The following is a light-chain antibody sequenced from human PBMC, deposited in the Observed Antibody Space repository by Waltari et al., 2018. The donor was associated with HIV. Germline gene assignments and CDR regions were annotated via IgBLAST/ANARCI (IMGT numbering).Light chain of an antibody. CDR1: QTVGSD. V-gene: IGKV3-15*01. Sequence: VMTQSPVTLSVSPGARATLSCRAGQTVGSDLAWYQQKPGQSPRLLIYGTSNRATGIPARFIGSGSGTEFTLTIGSVQSEDSAVYFCQQYNNWLTFGGGTKVEIK. CDR2: GTS. CDR3: QQYNNWLT. J-gene: IGKJ4*01.